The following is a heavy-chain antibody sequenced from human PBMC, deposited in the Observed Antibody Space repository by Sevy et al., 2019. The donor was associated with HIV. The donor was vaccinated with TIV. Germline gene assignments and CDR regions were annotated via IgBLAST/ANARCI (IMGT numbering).Heavy chain of an antibody. Sequence: ASAKVSCKASGYTFTNYHINWVRQATGQGLEWMGWMNPNSGDTAYTQKFQGRVTMTRNTSIRTAYMELTSLRSEDTAVYYCARGGIQLNAFDIWGQGTLVTVSS. CDR1: GYTFTNYH. CDR3: ARGGIQLNAFDI. CDR2: MNPNSGDT. D-gene: IGHD5-18*01. V-gene: IGHV1-8*01. J-gene: IGHJ3*02.